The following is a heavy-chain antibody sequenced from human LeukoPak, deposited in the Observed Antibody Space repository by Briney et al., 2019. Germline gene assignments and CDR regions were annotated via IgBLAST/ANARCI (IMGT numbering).Heavy chain of an antibody. CDR1: GDSIISSSYY. CDR3: ARLNLGLYDSSGYFDY. V-gene: IGHV4-39*02. CDR2: IYYTGNK. Sequence: SETLSLTCTVSGDSIISSSYYWHWIRQPPGKGLEWIGSIYYTGNKYTNPSLEGRVTISIDTSRNHFSLKLRSVTAADTAVYYCARLNLGLYDSSGYFDYWGQGSPVTVSS. D-gene: IGHD3-22*01. J-gene: IGHJ4*02.